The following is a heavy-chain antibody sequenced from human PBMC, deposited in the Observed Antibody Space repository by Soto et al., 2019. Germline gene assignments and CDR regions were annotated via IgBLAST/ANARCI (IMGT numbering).Heavy chain of an antibody. J-gene: IGHJ6*02. CDR3: ARSEEDSDYYYYGMDV. Sequence: QTLSLTCAISGDSVSSNSAAWNWFGQSPSRGLGWLGRTYYRSKWYNDYAVSVKSRITIDPDTSKNQVSLQLNSVTPEDTAVYYCARSEEDSDYYYYGMDVWGQGTTVTVSS. CDR1: GDSVSSNSAA. D-gene: IGHD2-15*01. V-gene: IGHV6-1*01. CDR2: TYYRSKWYN.